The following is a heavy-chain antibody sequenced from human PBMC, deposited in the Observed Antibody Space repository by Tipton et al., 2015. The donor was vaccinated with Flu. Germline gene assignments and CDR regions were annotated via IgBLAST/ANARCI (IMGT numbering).Heavy chain of an antibody. V-gene: IGHV1-46*01. CDR2: INPSGGST. D-gene: IGHD6-6*01. CDR3: ARRPNNSSSVGIFDY. CDR1: GYTFTSYY. Sequence: QLVQSGAEVKKPGASVKVSCKASGYTFTSYYMHWVRQAPGQGLEWMGIINPSGGSTSYAQKFQGRLTMTRDTSTSTVYMELSSLRSGDTALYYCARRPNNSSSVGIFDYWGQGTLVTVSS. J-gene: IGHJ4*02.